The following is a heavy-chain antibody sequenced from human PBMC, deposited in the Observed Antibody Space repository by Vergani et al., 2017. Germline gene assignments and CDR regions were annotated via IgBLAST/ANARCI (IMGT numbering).Heavy chain of an antibody. V-gene: IGHV4-31*03. CDR2: IHYSGTI. CDR1: GDSISRGDYY. CDR3: ARYHSRNLPKNGFDP. Sequence: QVQLQESGPGLVKPSQTLSLTCSVSGDSISRGDYYWSWIRQCAGKGLEWIGYIHYSGTIYYNPSLQSRSTISLDTSKNQFSLKLISVTDADTAVYYCARYHSRNLPKNGFDPWGQGTLVTVSS. J-gene: IGHJ5*02. D-gene: IGHD2-2*01.